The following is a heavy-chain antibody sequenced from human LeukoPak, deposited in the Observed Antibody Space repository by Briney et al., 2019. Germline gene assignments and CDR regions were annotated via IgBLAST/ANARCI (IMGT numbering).Heavy chain of an antibody. CDR1: GFTVSSNY. CDR3: ARSLKYQLPHPFDY. D-gene: IGHD2-2*01. V-gene: IGHV3-66*02. J-gene: IGHJ4*02. Sequence: GGSLRLSCAASGFTVSSNYMSWVRQAPGKGLEWVSVIYSGGSTYYADSVKGRFTISRDNSKNTLYLQMNSLRAEDTAVYYCARSLKYQLPHPFDYWGQGTLVTVSS. CDR2: IYSGGST.